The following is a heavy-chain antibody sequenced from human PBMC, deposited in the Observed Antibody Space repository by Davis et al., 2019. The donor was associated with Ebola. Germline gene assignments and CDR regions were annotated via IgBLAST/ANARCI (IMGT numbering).Heavy chain of an antibody. CDR3: VKGGRVAGTPVDY. Sequence: GESLKISCSASGFTFSSYAMHWVRQAPGKGLEYVSAISSNGGSTYYADSVKGRFTISRDNSKNTLYLQMSSLRAEDTAVYYCVKGGRVAGTPVDYWGQGTLVTVSS. V-gene: IGHV3-64D*06. J-gene: IGHJ4*02. D-gene: IGHD6-19*01. CDR2: ISSNGGST. CDR1: GFTFSSYA.